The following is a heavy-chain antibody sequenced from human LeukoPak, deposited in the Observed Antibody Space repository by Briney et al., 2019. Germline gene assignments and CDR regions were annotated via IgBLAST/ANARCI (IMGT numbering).Heavy chain of an antibody. CDR1: GYSFTDNW. V-gene: IGHV5-51*01. CDR2: ISPGGSAT. Sequence: GESLKISCKGSGYSFTDNWIAWVRQMPGKGLEWMGIISPGGSATTYRPSFQGHVTISVDNSITTAYLQWSSLKASDTAIYYCAKYLRWLNSPDPPEDYWGQGTLVTVSS. D-gene: IGHD5-18*01. CDR3: AKYLRWLNSPDPPEDY. J-gene: IGHJ4*02.